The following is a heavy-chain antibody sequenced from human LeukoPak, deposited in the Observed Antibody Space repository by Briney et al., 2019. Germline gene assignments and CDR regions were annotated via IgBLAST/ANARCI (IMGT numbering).Heavy chain of an antibody. Sequence: GGSLRLSCAASGFTFSSYVMSWVRQAPGKGLEWVSAISGSGGSTSNADSVKGRFTISRDNSKNTLYLQMNSLRAEDTAVYYCARGGYNYAPNFDYWGQGTLVTVSS. CDR1: GFTFSSYV. J-gene: IGHJ4*02. V-gene: IGHV3-23*01. CDR2: ISGSGGST. CDR3: ARGGYNYAPNFDY. D-gene: IGHD5-18*01.